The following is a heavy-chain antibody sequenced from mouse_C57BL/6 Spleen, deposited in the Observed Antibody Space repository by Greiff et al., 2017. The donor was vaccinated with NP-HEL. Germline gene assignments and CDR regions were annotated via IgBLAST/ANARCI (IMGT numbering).Heavy chain of an antibody. CDR2: ISYDGSN. Sequence: EVQLQESGPGLVKPSQSLSLTCSVTGYSITSGYYWNWIRQFPGNKLEWMGYISYDGSNKYNPSPKNRISITRDTSKNQFFLKLNSVTTEDTATYYCARGPYYYAMDYWGQGTPVTVSS. CDR3: ARGPYYYAMDY. V-gene: IGHV3-6*01. J-gene: IGHJ4*01. CDR1: GYSITSGYY.